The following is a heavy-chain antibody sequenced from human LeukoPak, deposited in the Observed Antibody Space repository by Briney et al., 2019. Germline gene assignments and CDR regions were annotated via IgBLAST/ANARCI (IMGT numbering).Heavy chain of an antibody. Sequence: SETLSLTCAVSGGSISSSNWWSWVRQPPGKGLEWIGEIYHSGSTNYNPSLKSRVTISVDKSKNQFSLKLSSVTAADTAVYYCARDDSGIAAAGGVYWGQGTLVTVSS. D-gene: IGHD6-13*01. V-gene: IGHV4-4*02. CDR1: GGSISSSNW. J-gene: IGHJ4*02. CDR3: ARDDSGIAAAGGVY. CDR2: IYHSGST.